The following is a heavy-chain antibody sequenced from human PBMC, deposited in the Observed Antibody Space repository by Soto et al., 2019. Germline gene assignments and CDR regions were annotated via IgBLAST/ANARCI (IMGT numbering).Heavy chain of an antibody. CDR2: INPILSMS. V-gene: IGHV1-69*02. CDR3: ASSYGSGYRDFAY. Sequence: QVQLVQSGAEVQKPGSSVRVSCKASGDTFTFYSINWVRQATGLGLAWMGRINPILSMSNYAQRFQGRVTMTADKSTSTAYMELSSLRSEDTAMYYCASSYGSGYRDFAYWGQGALVTVSS. D-gene: IGHD3-10*01. CDR1: GDTFTFYS. J-gene: IGHJ4*02.